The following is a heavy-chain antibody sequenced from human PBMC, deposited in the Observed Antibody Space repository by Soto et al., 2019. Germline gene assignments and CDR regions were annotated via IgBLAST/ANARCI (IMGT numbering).Heavy chain of an antibody. V-gene: IGHV5-51*01. D-gene: IGHD6-13*01. CDR2: IYPGDSDT. CDR3: ARTSAAGKYYSGMDV. Sequence: GESLKISCKGSGYSFTSYWIGWVRQMPGKGLEWMGIIYPGDSDTRYSPPFQGQVTISADKSISTAYLQWSSLKASDTAMYYCARTSAAGKYYSGMDVWSQGTTVTVSS. J-gene: IGHJ6*02. CDR1: GYSFTSYW.